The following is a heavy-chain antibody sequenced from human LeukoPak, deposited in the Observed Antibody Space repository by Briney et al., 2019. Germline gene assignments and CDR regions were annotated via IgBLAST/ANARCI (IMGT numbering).Heavy chain of an antibody. V-gene: IGHV3-23*01. D-gene: IGHD2-2*01. CDR2: ISGSGGST. J-gene: IGHJ4*02. CDR1: GFTLSSYA. Sequence: GGSLRLSCAASGFTLSSYAMSWVRQAPGKGLEWVSAISGSGGSTYYADSVKGRFTISRDNSKNTLYLQMNSLRAEDTAVYYCAKDPVYCSSTSCSLGFYWGQGTLVTVSS. CDR3: AKDPVYCSSTSCSLGFY.